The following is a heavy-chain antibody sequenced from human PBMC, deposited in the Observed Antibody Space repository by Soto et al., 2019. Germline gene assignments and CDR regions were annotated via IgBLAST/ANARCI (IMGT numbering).Heavy chain of an antibody. D-gene: IGHD3-22*01. CDR2: IRGGAGST. J-gene: IGHJ4*02. Sequence: GGSLRLSCAASGFSFSNYAMSWVRQAPGKGLEWVSAIRGGAGSTSYADSVRGRFTISRDRSKNTLYLQMNSLRAEDTAIYYCAKEGITMVVVVGFDYWGQGTQVTV. CDR1: GFSFSNYA. CDR3: AKEGITMVVVVGFDY. V-gene: IGHV3-23*01.